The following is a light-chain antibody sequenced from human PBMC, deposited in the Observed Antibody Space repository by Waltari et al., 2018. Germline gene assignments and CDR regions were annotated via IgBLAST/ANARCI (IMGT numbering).Light chain of an antibody. V-gene: IGKV3-15*01. J-gene: IGKJ2*01. CDR3: QQYNDGPPMYT. CDR2: GAS. Sequence: EIVMTQSPATLSVSPGERATLTCRATQSVSTNLAWNQQKPGQAPRLLIHGASTRTTGIPARFSGGGSGTDFTLTIRSLQAEDFAVYYCQQYNDGPPMYTFGQGTKLDI. CDR1: QSVSTN.